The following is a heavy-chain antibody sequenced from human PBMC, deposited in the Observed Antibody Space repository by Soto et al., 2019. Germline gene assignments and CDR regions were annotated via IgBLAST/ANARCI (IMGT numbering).Heavy chain of an antibody. J-gene: IGHJ3*02. CDR2: ISYSGVT. V-gene: IGHV4-59*01. Sequence: SETLSLTCTVSGGSFSSDYWNWIRQPPGKGLEWVGYISYSGVTNYNPSLESRVTISVDTSKNQFSLRLSSVTAADTAVYYCEREPTYSTSRYHDPFDMWGQGTMVTVSS. CDR1: GGSFSSDY. CDR3: EREPTYSTSRYHDPFDM. D-gene: IGHD6-13*01.